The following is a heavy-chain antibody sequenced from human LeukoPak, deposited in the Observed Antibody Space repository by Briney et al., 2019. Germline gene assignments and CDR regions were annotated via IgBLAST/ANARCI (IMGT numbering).Heavy chain of an antibody. CDR2: ISYDGSNK. CDR3: AREGSGAEGNAFDI. J-gene: IGHJ3*02. CDR1: GFTFSSYA. Sequence: GRSLRLPCAASGFTFSSYAMHWVRQAPGKGLEWVAVISYDGSNKYYADSVKGRFTISRDNSKNTLYLQMNSLRAEDTAVYYCAREGSGAEGNAFDIWGQGTMVTVSS. V-gene: IGHV3-30-3*01. D-gene: IGHD3-10*01.